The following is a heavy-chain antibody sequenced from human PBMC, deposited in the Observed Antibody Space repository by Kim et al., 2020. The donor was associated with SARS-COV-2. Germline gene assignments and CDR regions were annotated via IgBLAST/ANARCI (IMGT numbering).Heavy chain of an antibody. V-gene: IGHV3-7*04. CDR3: ATEVFGNFDY. J-gene: IGHJ4*02. CDR2: EK. D-gene: IGHD3-10*01. Sequence: EKYYVDSVKGRFTISRANAKNSLYLQMNSLRAEDTAVYYCATEVFGNFDYWGQGTLVTVSS.